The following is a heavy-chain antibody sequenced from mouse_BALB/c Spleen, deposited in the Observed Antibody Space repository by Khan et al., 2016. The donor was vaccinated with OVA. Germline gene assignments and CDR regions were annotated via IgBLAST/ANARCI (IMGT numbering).Heavy chain of an antibody. CDR1: GFSLTTYG. D-gene: IGHD2-14*01. J-gene: IGHJ2*01. CDR2: ILGDGST. V-gene: IGHV2-3*01. CDR3: AKIMGYDFDY. Sequence: VQLVESGPGLVAPSQSLSITCTVSGFSLTTYGVSWFRQPPGKGLEWLGVILGDGSTTYHSALISRLSISKDNSKSQVFLELNSLQTDDTATYYCAKIMGYDFDYWGQGTTLTVSS.